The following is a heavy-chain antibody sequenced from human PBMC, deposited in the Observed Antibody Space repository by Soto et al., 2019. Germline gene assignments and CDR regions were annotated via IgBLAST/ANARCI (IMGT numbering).Heavy chain of an antibody. Sequence: PGGSLRLSCAASGFTFSSYAMHWGRQAPGKGLEWVAVISYDGSNKYYADSVKGRFTIPRDNSKNTLYLQMNSLRAEDTAVYYCARELEVKTYYDYGIDVWGQGTTVTVS. J-gene: IGHJ6*02. D-gene: IGHD1-1*01. CDR1: GFTFSSYA. CDR2: ISYDGSNK. CDR3: ARELEVKTYYDYGIDV. V-gene: IGHV3-30-3*01.